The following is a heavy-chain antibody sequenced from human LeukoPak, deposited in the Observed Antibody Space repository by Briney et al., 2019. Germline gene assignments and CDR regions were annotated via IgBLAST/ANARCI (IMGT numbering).Heavy chain of an antibody. D-gene: IGHD3-3*01. CDR2: ISRSGTII. CDR3: ARERDDYYFDY. J-gene: IGHJ4*02. CDR1: GFTFSGYE. V-gene: IGHV3-48*03. Sequence: PGGSLRLSCAASGFTFSGYEMNWVRQAPRKGLEWVSYISRSGTIISYADSVRGRLTISRDNAKNSLYLQMNSLRAEDTAVYYCARERDDYYFDYWGQGTLVTVSS.